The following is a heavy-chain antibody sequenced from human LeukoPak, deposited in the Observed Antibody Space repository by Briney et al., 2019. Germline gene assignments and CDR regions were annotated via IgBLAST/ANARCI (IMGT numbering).Heavy chain of an antibody. Sequence: SETLSLTCTVSGGSISSHYWSWIRQPPGKGLEWIGETNHSGSTNYNPSLKSRVTISVDTSKNQFSLKLSSVTAADTAVYYCAREALPRYCSSTSCTRGWFDPWGQGTLVTVSS. CDR1: GGSISSHY. J-gene: IGHJ5*02. D-gene: IGHD2-2*01. CDR3: AREALPRYCSSTSCTRGWFDP. V-gene: IGHV4-34*01. CDR2: TNHSGST.